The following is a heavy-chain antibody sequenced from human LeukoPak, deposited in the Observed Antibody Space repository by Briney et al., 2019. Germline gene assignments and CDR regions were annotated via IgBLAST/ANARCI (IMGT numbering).Heavy chain of an antibody. CDR1: GFTFTSYG. D-gene: IGHD1-26*01. V-gene: IGHV3-30*18. CDR3: AKDFVPRGGSYFPGFDY. CDR2: ISYDGSEK. Sequence: PGRSLRLSCAASGFTFTSYGMHWVRQAPGKGLEWVAVISYDGSEKYYADSVKGRFTISRDNSKKMLYLQMNSLRTEDTAVYYCAKDFVPRGGSYFPGFDYWGQGTLVIVSS. J-gene: IGHJ4*02.